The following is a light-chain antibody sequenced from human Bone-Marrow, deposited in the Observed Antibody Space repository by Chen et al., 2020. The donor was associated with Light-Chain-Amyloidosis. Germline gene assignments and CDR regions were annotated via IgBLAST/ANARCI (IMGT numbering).Light chain of an antibody. CDR3: QSADSSGTYEVI. CDR1: DLPTKY. CDR2: RAT. V-gene: IGLV3-25*03. J-gene: IGLJ2*01. Sequence: SYELTQPPSVSVYPGQTARITCSGDDLPTKYAYWYQQKPGQAPVLVIHRATERPSGISERFSGSSSGTTATLTISGVQAEDEADYHCQSADSSGTYEVIFGGGTKLTVL.